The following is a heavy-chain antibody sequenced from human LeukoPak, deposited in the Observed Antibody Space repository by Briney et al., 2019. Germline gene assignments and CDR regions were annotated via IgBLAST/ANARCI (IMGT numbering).Heavy chain of an antibody. CDR1: GYSISSGYY. V-gene: IGHV4-38-2*02. J-gene: IGHJ5*02. CDR2: IYHSGST. Sequence: SETLSLTCTVSGYSISSGYYWGWIRQPPGKGLEWIGSIYHSGSTYYNPSLKSRVTISVDTSKNQFSLKLSSVTAADTAVYYCARDLVGPVEGFIGFDPWGQGTLVTVSS. D-gene: IGHD1-26*01. CDR3: ARDLVGPVEGFIGFDP.